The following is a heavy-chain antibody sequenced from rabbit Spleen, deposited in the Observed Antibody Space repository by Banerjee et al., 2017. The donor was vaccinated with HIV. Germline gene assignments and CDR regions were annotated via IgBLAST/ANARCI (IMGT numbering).Heavy chain of an antibody. J-gene: IGHJ4*01. CDR3: VREVAARFNL. Sequence: HLKESGGGLVQPGGSLKLSCKASGFTLSSYYMNWVRQAPGKGLEWIGYIDPVFGYTYYASWVNGRFSVSRENTQNTVYLQLSSLTAADTATYFCVREVAARFNLWGQGTLVTVS. V-gene: IGHV1S7*01. D-gene: IGHD4-1*01. CDR2: IDPVFGYT. CDR1: GFTLSSYY.